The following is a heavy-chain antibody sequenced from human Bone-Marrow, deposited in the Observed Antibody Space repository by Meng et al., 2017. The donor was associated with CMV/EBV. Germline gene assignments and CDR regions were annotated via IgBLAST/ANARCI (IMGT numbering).Heavy chain of an antibody. Sequence: TSAVSGASISSNNWWSWVRQPPGKGLEWIGEIYHSGSANYNPSLNSRVTISVDKSKNQLSLKVTSMTAADTAVYYCARDLGTVAPGYWGQGTLVTVSS. D-gene: IGHD4-23*01. CDR2: IYHSGSA. V-gene: IGHV4-4*02. CDR3: ARDLGTVAPGY. J-gene: IGHJ4*02. CDR1: GASISSNNW.